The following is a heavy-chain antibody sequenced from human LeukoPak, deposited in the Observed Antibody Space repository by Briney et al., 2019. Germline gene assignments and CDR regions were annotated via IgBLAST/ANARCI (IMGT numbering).Heavy chain of an antibody. D-gene: IGHD3-22*01. CDR2: IYTSGST. CDR1: GGSISSGSYY. Sequence: SETLSLTCTVSGGSISSGSYYWSWIRQPAGEGLEWIGRIYTSGSTNYNPSLKSRVTISVDTSKNQFSLKLSSVTAADTAVYYCARDVIGDFDYWGQGTLVTVSS. V-gene: IGHV4-61*02. CDR3: ARDVIGDFDY. J-gene: IGHJ4*02.